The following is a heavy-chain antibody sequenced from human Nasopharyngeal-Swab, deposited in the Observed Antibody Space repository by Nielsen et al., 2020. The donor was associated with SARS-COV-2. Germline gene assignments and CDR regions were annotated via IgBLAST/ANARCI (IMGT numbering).Heavy chain of an antibody. V-gene: IGHV6-1*01. Sequence: SQTLSLTCAIPGDSVSSSSAAWNWIRQSPSRGLEWLVRTYYRSKWYNDYAVSVKSRITINPDTSKNQFSLHLNSVTPEDTAVYYCARARGAYGDYYYYYYTDVWGKGTTVTVSS. CDR2: TYYRSKWYN. CDR1: GDSVSSSSAA. CDR3: ARARGAYGDYYYYYYTDV. D-gene: IGHD4-17*01. J-gene: IGHJ6*03.